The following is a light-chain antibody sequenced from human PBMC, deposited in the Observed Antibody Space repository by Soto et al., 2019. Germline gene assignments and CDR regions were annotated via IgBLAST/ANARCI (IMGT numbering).Light chain of an antibody. CDR3: SSYTSSNTYV. CDR1: SSDVGAYNY. CDR2: EVS. Sequence: QSVLTQPASVSGSPGQSITISCTGTSSDVGAYNYVSWYQQHPGKAPKLMIFEVSNRPSGVSNRFSGSKSGNTASLTISGLQAEDEADYHCSSYTSSNTYVFGTGTKVTVL. V-gene: IGLV2-14*01. J-gene: IGLJ1*01.